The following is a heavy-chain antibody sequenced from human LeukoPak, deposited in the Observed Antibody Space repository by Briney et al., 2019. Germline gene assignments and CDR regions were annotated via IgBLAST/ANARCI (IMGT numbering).Heavy chain of an antibody. Sequence: KPSETLPLTCTVYGYSISSGYYWGWIRQSPGKGLEWIGSIYHSGSTYYNPSLKSRVTISVDTSKNQFSLKLSSVTAADTAAYYCAGKYYYDSSGYFYVDYWGQGTLVTVSS. CDR2: IYHSGST. D-gene: IGHD3-22*01. CDR1: GYSISSGYY. CDR3: AGKYYYDSSGYFYVDY. J-gene: IGHJ4*02. V-gene: IGHV4-38-2*02.